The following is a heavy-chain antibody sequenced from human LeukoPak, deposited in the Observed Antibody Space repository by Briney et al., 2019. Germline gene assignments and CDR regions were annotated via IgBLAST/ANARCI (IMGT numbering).Heavy chain of an antibody. J-gene: IGHJ6*02. CDR1: GGSISSYY. D-gene: IGHD3-10*01. CDR2: IYYSGST. CDR3: ARVTHYYGSGKFTYYYYGMDV. Sequence: SETLSLTCTVSGGSISSYYWSWIRQPPGKGLEWIGYIYYSGSTNYNPSLKSRVTISVDTSKNQFSLKPSSVTAADTAVYYCARVTHYYGSGKFTYYYYGMDVWGQGTTVTVSS. V-gene: IGHV4-59*01.